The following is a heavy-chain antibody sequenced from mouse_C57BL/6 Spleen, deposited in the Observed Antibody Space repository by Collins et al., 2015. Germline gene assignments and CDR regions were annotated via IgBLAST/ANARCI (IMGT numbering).Heavy chain of an antibody. D-gene: IGHD1-1*01. V-gene: IGHV9-4*02. CDR1: GYTFTTAG. CDR3: TSGYGTGAMDY. J-gene: IGHJ4*01. CDR2: INTHSGVP. Sequence: QIQLVQSGPELKKPGETVRISCKASGYTFTTAGMQWVQKMPGKGLKWIGWINTHSGVPKYAEDFKGRFAFSLETSASTAYLQISNLKNEDTATYFCTSGYGTGAMDYWGQGTSVTVSS.